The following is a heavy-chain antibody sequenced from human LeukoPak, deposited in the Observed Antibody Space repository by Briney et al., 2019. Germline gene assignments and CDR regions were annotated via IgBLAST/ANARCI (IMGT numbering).Heavy chain of an antibody. CDR1: GGSISSSY. Sequence: SETLSLTCSVSGGSISSSYWSWIRQPPGKGLDWIGYIFYSGSTSYNPSLKSRVTISVDTSNNQFSLNLSSVTAADTAVYYCARQVGMYRRFDYWGQGTLVTVSS. CDR3: ARQVGMYRRFDY. D-gene: IGHD3-16*02. J-gene: IGHJ4*02. V-gene: IGHV4-59*08. CDR2: IFYSGST.